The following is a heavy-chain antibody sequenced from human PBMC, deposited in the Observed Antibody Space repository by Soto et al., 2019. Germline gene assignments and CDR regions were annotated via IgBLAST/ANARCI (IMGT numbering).Heavy chain of an antibody. CDR1: GFTFSSYA. J-gene: IGHJ6*02. CDR3: ARDRDSSGWQSYYYYYGMDV. V-gene: IGHV3-30-3*01. Sequence: GGSLRLSCAASGFTFSSYAMHWVRQAPGKGLEWVAVISYDGSNKYYADSVKGRFTISRDNSKNTLYLQMNSLRAEDTAVYYCARDRDSSGWQSYYYYYGMDVWGQGTTVTVSS. CDR2: ISYDGSNK. D-gene: IGHD6-19*01.